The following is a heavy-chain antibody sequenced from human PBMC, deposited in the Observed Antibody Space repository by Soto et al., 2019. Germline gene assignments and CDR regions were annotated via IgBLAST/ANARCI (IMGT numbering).Heavy chain of an antibody. V-gene: IGHV4-30-4*01. D-gene: IGHD2-21*02. J-gene: IGHJ5*02. Sequence: SETLSLTCTVSGASIRSTDYYWSWIRRAPGKGLEWIGYVYYTGSTYYSPSLMSRLTISVDTSKNQFSLKLTSVTAAETAVYYCVRTAREGAVAPHWFDRWGQGTQVTVSS. CDR3: VRTAREGAVAPHWFDR. CDR1: GASIRSTDYY. CDR2: VYYTGST.